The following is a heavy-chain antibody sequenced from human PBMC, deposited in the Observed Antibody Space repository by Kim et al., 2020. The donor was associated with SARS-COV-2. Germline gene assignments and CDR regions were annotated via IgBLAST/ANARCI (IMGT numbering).Heavy chain of an antibody. CDR2: IYPGDSDT. CDR3: ARIPYCGVDCYPFDP. D-gene: IGHD2-21*02. V-gene: IGHV5-51*01. J-gene: IGHJ5*02. Sequence: GESLKISCKGSGYSFTSYWIGWVRQMPGKGLEWMGIIYPGDSDTRYSPSFQGQVTISADKSISTAYLQWSSLKASDTAMYYCARIPYCGVDCYPFDPWGQGTLVTVSS. CDR1: GYSFTSYW.